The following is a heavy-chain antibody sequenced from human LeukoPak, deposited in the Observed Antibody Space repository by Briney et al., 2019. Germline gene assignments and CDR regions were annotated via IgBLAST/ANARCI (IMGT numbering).Heavy chain of an antibody. V-gene: IGHV1-18*01. CDR3: ARKRSGPYYFDY. J-gene: IGHJ4*02. Sequence: ASVKGSCKASGYTFTSYGISWVRQAPGQGLEWMGWISAYNGNTNYAQKLQGRVTMTTDTSTSTAYMELRSLRSDDTAVYYCARKRSGPYYFDYWGQGTLVTVSS. CDR1: GYTFTSYG. CDR2: ISAYNGNT.